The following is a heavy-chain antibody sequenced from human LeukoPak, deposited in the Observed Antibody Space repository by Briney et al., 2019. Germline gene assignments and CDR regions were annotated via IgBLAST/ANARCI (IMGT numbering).Heavy chain of an antibody. V-gene: IGHV1-2*06. Sequence: GASVKVSCKASGYTFTSYGISWVRQAPGQGLEWMGRINPNSGGTNYAQKFQGRVTMTRDTSISTAYMELSRLRSDDTAVYYCARGPSVSSWYRDYYYYGMDVWGQGTTVTVSS. D-gene: IGHD6-13*01. CDR3: ARGPSVSSWYRDYYYYGMDV. CDR1: GYTFTSYG. CDR2: INPNSGGT. J-gene: IGHJ6*02.